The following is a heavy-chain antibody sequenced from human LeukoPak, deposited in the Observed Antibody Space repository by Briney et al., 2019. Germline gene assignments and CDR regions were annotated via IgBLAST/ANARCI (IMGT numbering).Heavy chain of an antibody. CDR3: ARHRAGRAPYSSSWYGPRGAFDI. V-gene: IGHV4-59*08. Sequence: PSETLSLTCTVSGGSISSYYWSWIRQPPGKGLEWIGYIYYSGSTNYNPSLKSRVTISVDTSKNQFSLKLSSVTAADTAVYYCARHRAGRAPYSSSWYGPRGAFDIWGQGTMVTVSS. CDR1: GGSISSYY. CDR2: IYYSGST. J-gene: IGHJ3*02. D-gene: IGHD6-13*01.